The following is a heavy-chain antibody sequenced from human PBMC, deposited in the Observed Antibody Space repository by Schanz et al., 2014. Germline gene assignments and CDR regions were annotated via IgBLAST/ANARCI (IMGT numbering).Heavy chain of an antibody. CDR2: IKQDGIEK. V-gene: IGHV3-7*01. CDR1: GITFSDYA. CDR3: ARDKGGYYPFDY. J-gene: IGHJ4*02. Sequence: EVQLLESGGALEQPGGSLRLSCAASGITFSDYAMSWVRQAPGKGLEWVANIKQDGIEKYYVDSVKGRFTISRDNAKNSLYLQMNSLTADDTAVYYCARDKGGYYPFDYWGQGTLVTVSS. D-gene: IGHD3-3*01.